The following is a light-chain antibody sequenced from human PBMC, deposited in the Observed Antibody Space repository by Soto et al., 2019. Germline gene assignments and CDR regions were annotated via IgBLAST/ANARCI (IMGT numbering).Light chain of an antibody. CDR1: SSDVGGYDF. CDR2: EVI. J-gene: IGLJ1*01. Sequence: QSALTQPASVSGSPGQSITISCTGTSSDVGGYDFVSWYQHHPGKAPKLIIYEVITRPSGVSNRFSGSKSGNTASLTISGLQADDEADYYCASYTSDRGVFGTGTKVTVL. V-gene: IGLV2-14*01. CDR3: ASYTSDRGV.